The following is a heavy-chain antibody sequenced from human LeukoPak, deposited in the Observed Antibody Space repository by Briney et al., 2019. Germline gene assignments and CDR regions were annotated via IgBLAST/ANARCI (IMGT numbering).Heavy chain of an antibody. V-gene: IGHV1-46*01. J-gene: IGHJ4*02. Sequence: GASVKVSCKASAYIFTSYYMHWVRQAPGQGLEWMGIINPSGGSTSYAQKFQGRVTMTRDTSTSTVYMELSSLRSEDAAVYYCARDRGGSYFYWGQGTLVTVSS. CDR2: INPSGGST. D-gene: IGHD1-26*01. CDR1: AYIFTSYY. CDR3: ARDRGGSYFY.